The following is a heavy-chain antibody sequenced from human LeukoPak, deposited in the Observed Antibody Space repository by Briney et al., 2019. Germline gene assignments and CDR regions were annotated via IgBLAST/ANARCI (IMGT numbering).Heavy chain of an antibody. CDR2: ISYDGSNK. J-gene: IGHJ4*02. Sequence: GRSLRLSCAASGFTFSSYAMHWVRQAPGKGLEWVAVISYDGSNKYYADSVKGRFTISRDNSKNTLYLQMNSLRAEDTAVYYCASVGYDRPGDYWGQGTLVTVSS. CDR1: GFTFSSYA. D-gene: IGHD3-22*01. V-gene: IGHV3-30*04. CDR3: ASVGYDRPGDY.